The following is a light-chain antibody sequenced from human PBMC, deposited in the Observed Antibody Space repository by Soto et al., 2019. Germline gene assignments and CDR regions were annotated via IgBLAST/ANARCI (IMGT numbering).Light chain of an antibody. J-gene: IGLJ1*01. CDR3: CSYAYGNTFYV. Sequence: QSVLTQPRSVSGSPGESVTITCTGTSSDVGGYNCVSWYQQRPDKAPKLMIYDVNKWPSGVPDRFSGSKSGNTASLTISGLQAEDEADYYCCSYAYGNTFYVFGTGTEVTVL. CDR1: SSDVGGYNC. CDR2: DVN. V-gene: IGLV2-11*01.